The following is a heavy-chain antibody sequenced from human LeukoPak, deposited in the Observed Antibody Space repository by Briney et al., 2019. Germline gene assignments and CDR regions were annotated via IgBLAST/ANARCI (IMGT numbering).Heavy chain of an antibody. Sequence: GGSLRLSCAASGFPLSNHWMTWVRQAPGKGLERVANINDDGSEKYYAESVKGRFTISRDNAKNTLYLQMNSLRAEDTAVYYCARASAAQNWFDPWGQGTLVTVSS. V-gene: IGHV3-7*01. D-gene: IGHD2-2*01. CDR1: GFPLSNHW. CDR3: ARASAAQNWFDP. J-gene: IGHJ5*02. CDR2: INDDGSEK.